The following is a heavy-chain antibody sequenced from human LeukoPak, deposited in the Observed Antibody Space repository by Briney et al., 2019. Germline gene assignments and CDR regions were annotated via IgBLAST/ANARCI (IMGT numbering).Heavy chain of an antibody. D-gene: IGHD3-3*01. CDR2: ISGSGGST. V-gene: IGHV3-23*01. CDR1: GFTFSSYA. Sequence: GGSLRLSCAASGFTFSSYAMSWVRQAPGKGLEWVSAISGSGGSTYYADSVKGRFTISRDNSKNTLYLQMNSLRSEDTAVYYCARGGHNVLRFLEWLYYYYGMDVWGQGTTVTVSS. J-gene: IGHJ6*02. CDR3: ARGGHNVLRFLEWLYYYYGMDV.